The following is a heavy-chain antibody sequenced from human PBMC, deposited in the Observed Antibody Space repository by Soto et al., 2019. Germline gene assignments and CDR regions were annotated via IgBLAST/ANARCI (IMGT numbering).Heavy chain of an antibody. J-gene: IGHJ4*02. D-gene: IGHD5-18*01. CDR1: GYSFTSYW. Sequence: PGESLKISCKASGYSFTSYWIGWVRQMPGKGLEWMGVIYPSDSDTKYNPAFQGQVTISADKSITTAYLQWRSLKASDSAMYFCARPGYNQPTYWGQGTLVTVSS. V-gene: IGHV5-51*01. CDR2: IYPSDSDT. CDR3: ARPGYNQPTY.